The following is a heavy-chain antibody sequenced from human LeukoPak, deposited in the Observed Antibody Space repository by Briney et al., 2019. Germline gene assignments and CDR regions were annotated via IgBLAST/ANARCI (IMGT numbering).Heavy chain of an antibody. J-gene: IGHJ4*02. CDR3: ARDAAAQQLVHYFDY. Sequence: PGGSLRLSCVASGFTFSSYSMNWVRQAPGKGLEWISYISSSSSTKYYAGSVKGRFTISRDNSKNTLYLQMNSLRAEDTAVYYCARDAAAQQLVHYFDYWGQGTLVTVSS. CDR2: ISSSSSTK. V-gene: IGHV3-48*01. D-gene: IGHD6-13*01. CDR1: GFTFSSYS.